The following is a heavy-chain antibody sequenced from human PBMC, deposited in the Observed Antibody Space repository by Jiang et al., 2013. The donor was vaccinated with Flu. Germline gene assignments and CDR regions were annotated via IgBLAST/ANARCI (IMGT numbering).Heavy chain of an antibody. V-gene: IGHV1-69*01. CDR2: IIPIFGTS. D-gene: IGHD5-18*01. CDR1: ESTSTSYA. Sequence: VQSGSELKKPGSSVTVSCKASESTSTSYAITWVRQAPGQGLEWVGGIIPIFGTSDYAQKFQGRVTIIADDSTSTAYMELSSLRSDDTAVYYCARRGRWIQFTVTFFTWGQGTLVHRLL. CDR3: ARRGRWIQFTVTFFT. J-gene: IGHJ4*02.